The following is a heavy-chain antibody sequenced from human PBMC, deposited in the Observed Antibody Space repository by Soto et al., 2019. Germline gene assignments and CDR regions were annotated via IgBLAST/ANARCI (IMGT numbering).Heavy chain of an antibody. CDR1: GESISSSSCY. V-gene: IGHV4-39*01. J-gene: IGHJ4*02. D-gene: IGHD2-21*02. CDR2: IYYSGRT. Sequence: SETLSLTCIVSGESISSSSCYWVWIRHPPGKGLEWIGSIYYSGRTYYNPSFKSRVTISIDTSRNQFSLKLSSVTATDTAVYYCARQRTTVVTQAYFDHWGQGALVTVSS. CDR3: ARQRTTVVTQAYFDH.